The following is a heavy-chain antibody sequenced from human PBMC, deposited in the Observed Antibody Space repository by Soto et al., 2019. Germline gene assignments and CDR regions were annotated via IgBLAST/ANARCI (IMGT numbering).Heavy chain of an antibody. V-gene: IGHV3-21*01. CDR3: ASRSLRQFTMIVVADAFDI. CDR2: ISSSSSYI. CDR1: GFTFSSYS. Sequence: SLRLSCAASGFTFSSYSMNWVRQAPGKGLEWVSSISSSSSYIYYADSVKGRFTISRDNAKNSLYLQMNSLRAEDTAVYYCASRSLRQFTMIVVADAFDIWGQGTMVTVSS. D-gene: IGHD3-22*01. J-gene: IGHJ3*02.